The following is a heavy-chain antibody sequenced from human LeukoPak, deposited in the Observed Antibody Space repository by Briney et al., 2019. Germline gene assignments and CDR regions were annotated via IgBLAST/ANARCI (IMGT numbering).Heavy chain of an antibody. Sequence: SETLSLTCTVSGGSISSYYWSWIRQPPGKGLEWIGYISYSGSTNYNPSLKSRVTISVDTSKNQFSLKLSSVTAADTALYYCARLYSSSLGRVFDYWGQGTLVTVSS. J-gene: IGHJ4*02. V-gene: IGHV4-59*01. D-gene: IGHD6-13*01. CDR1: GGSISSYY. CDR3: ARLYSSSLGRVFDY. CDR2: ISYSGST.